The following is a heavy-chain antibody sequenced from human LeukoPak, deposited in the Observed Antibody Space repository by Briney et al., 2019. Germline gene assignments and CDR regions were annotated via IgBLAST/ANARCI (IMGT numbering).Heavy chain of an antibody. J-gene: IGHJ3*02. D-gene: IGHD3-22*01. CDR3: ARANYYDSIGDAFDI. Sequence: ASVKVSCKASGYPFTGYFIHWVRQAPGLGLEWMGWINPNGGGTNYAQKFQGWVTMTRDTSINTAYMELSSLKSDDTAVYYCARANYYDSIGDAFDIWGQGTMVTVSS. CDR2: INPNGGGT. V-gene: IGHV1-2*04. CDR1: GYPFTGYF.